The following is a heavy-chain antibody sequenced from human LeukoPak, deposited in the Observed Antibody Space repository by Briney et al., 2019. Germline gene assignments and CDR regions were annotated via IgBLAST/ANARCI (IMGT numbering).Heavy chain of an antibody. Sequence: SETLSLTCAVYGGSFSGYYWSWIRQPPGKGLEWIGEIYHSGSTNYNPSLKSRVTISVDKSKNQFSLKLSSVTAADTAVYYCARELRYFDWLLSTWWFDPWGQGTLVTVSS. CDR3: ARELRYFDWLLSTWWFDP. J-gene: IGHJ5*02. CDR1: GGSFSGYY. V-gene: IGHV4-34*01. D-gene: IGHD3-9*01. CDR2: IYHSGST.